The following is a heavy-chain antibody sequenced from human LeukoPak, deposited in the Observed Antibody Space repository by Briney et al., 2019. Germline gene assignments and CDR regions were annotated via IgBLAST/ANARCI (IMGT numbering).Heavy chain of an antibody. CDR2: ISSSSRYK. Sequence: GGSLRLSCAASGFTFSSYNMNWVRQAPGKGLEWVSSISSSSRYKYYADSVKGRFTISRDNAKNSLYLQMNSLRAEDTAVYYCARGSNFGDYGGADAFDIWGQGTMVTVSS. D-gene: IGHD4-17*01. J-gene: IGHJ3*02. CDR3: ARGSNFGDYGGADAFDI. V-gene: IGHV3-21*01. CDR1: GFTFSSYN.